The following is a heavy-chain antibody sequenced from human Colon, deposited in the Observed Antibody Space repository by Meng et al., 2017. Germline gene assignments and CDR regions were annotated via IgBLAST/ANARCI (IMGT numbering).Heavy chain of an antibody. J-gene: IGHJ5*02. V-gene: IGHV3-11*04. CDR1: GFTFSDYY. Sequence: GGSLRLSCAASGFTFSDYYMSWIRQAPGKGLEWISFISGSGTSIYYADSVKGRFTISRDNAKNSLYLQMNSLRVEDTAVYYCARDHSFAVRGGSFDPWGHGNRVNVVS. CDR2: ISGSGTSI. D-gene: IGHD3-10*01. CDR3: ARDHSFAVRGGSFDP.